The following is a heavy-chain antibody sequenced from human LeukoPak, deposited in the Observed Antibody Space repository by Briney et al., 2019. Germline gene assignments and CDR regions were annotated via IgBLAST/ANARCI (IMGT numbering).Heavy chain of an antibody. CDR1: GGSISSSSYY. V-gene: IGHV4-39*07. CDR3: ARAGTYYYDSRLNYFDY. D-gene: IGHD3-22*01. Sequence: SETLSLTCTVSGGSISSSSYYWGWIRQPPGKGLEWIGSIYYSGSTYYNPSLKSRVTISVDTSKNQFSLKLSSVTAADTAVYYCARAGTYYYDSRLNYFDYWGQGTLVTVSS. J-gene: IGHJ4*02. CDR2: IYYSGST.